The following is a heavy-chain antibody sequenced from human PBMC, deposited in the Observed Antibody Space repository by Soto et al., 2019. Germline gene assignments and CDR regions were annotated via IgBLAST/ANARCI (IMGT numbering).Heavy chain of an antibody. CDR3: ARDYCSGGSCYGVGAFDI. CDR2: IYYSGST. Sequence: SETLSLTCTVSGGSISSYYWSWIRQPPGKGLEWIGYIYYSGSTNYNPSLKSRVTISVDTSKNQFSLKLGSVTAADTAVYYCARDYCSGGSCYGVGAFDIWGQGTMVTVSS. CDR1: GGSISSYY. D-gene: IGHD2-15*01. J-gene: IGHJ3*02. V-gene: IGHV4-59*01.